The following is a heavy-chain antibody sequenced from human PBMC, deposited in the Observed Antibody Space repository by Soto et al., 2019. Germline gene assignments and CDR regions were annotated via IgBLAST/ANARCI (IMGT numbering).Heavy chain of an antibody. J-gene: IGHJ4*02. CDR1: GGSLSGGTNY. CDR2: VYSSGNT. Sequence: PSETLSLTCTVSGGSLSGGTNYWTWIRQAPGRGLESIGYVYSSGNTYYNPSLKSRVTMSLDTSNNQFSLRLTSVTTADTASYFCARGQYNWKVWGQGTPVTVSS. D-gene: IGHD1-20*01. V-gene: IGHV4-61*01. CDR3: ARGQYNWKV.